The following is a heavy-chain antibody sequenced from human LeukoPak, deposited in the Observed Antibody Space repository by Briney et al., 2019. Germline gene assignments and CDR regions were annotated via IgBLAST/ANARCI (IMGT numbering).Heavy chain of an antibody. Sequence: GESLKISCKGSGYSFTSSWIGWVRQMPGKGLEWMGIILPGDSDTRYSPSFQGQVTISADKSISTAYLQWSSLKASDTAMYYCAIYSDTYYFDHWGQGTLVTVSS. J-gene: IGHJ4*02. CDR2: ILPGDSDT. CDR3: AIYSDTYYFDH. V-gene: IGHV5-51*01. D-gene: IGHD1-26*01. CDR1: GYSFTSSW.